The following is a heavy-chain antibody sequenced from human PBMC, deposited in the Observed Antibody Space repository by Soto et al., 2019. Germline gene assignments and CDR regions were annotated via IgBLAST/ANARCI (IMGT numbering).Heavy chain of an antibody. CDR3: ARESYYYDGSGYYGPYFDY. J-gene: IGHJ4*02. V-gene: IGHV3-7*01. CDR1: GFTFINYW. Sequence: GGSLRLSCAASGFTFINYWMSWVRQAPGKGLEWVANIKQDGSDKYYVDSVKGRFTISRDNAKNSLYLQLNSLRAEDTAVYYCARESYYYDGSGYYGPYFDYWGQGTLVTVSS. CDR2: IKQDGSDK. D-gene: IGHD3-22*01.